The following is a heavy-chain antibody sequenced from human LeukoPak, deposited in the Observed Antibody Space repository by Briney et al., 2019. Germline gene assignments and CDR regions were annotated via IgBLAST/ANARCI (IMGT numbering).Heavy chain of an antibody. CDR2: IWYDGSNK. V-gene: IGHV3-33*01. CDR3: ARDRDYGESYYYGMDV. J-gene: IGHJ6*02. D-gene: IGHD4-17*01. CDR1: GFTFSSYG. Sequence: GGSLRLSCAASGFTFSSYGMHWVRQAPGKGLEWVAVIWYDGSNKYYADSVKGRFTISRDNSKNTLYLQMNSLRAEDTAVYYCARDRDYGESYYYGMDVWGQGTTVTVSS.